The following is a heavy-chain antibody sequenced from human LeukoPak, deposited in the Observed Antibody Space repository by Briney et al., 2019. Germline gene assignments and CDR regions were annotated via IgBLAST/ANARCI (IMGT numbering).Heavy chain of an antibody. V-gene: IGHV4-61*02. J-gene: IGHJ4*02. CDR1: GDSISRGNYY. Sequence: SQTLSLTCTVSGDSISRGNYYWSWIRQPAGKELEWIGRVFTSGSTDYNPSLKSRVTISLDTSKNQFSLNLNSVTAADTAVYYCARAGALKYGRGWTTFDCWGQGTLVTVSS. CDR2: VFTSGST. CDR3: ARAGALKYGRGWTTFDC. D-gene: IGHD6-19*01.